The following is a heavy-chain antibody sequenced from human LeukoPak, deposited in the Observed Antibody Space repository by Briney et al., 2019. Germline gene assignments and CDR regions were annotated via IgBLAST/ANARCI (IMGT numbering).Heavy chain of an antibody. Sequence: ASVKVSCKASGYTSTGFYMHWVRQAPEQGLEWMGWINPNSGGTNYAQKFQGRVTMSRDTSISTAYMDLSRLRSDDTAVYYCARDLDSSGWSHFQHWGQGTLVTVSS. D-gene: IGHD6-19*01. J-gene: IGHJ1*01. CDR2: INPNSGGT. CDR1: GYTSTGFY. CDR3: ARDLDSSGWSHFQH. V-gene: IGHV1-2*02.